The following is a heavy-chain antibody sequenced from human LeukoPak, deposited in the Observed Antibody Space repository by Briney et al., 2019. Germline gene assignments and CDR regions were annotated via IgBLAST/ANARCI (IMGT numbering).Heavy chain of an antibody. D-gene: IGHD2-2*01. J-gene: IGHJ6*02. CDR3: ARDPGSTYYYYGMDV. CDR1: GGSISSGGYY. CDR2: IYYSGST. Sequence: TLSLTCTVSGGSISSGGYYWSWIRQHPGKGLEWIGYIYYSGSTYYNPSLKSRVTISVDTSKNQFSLKLSSVTAADTAVYYCARDPGSTYYYYGMDVWGQGTTVTVSS. V-gene: IGHV4-31*03.